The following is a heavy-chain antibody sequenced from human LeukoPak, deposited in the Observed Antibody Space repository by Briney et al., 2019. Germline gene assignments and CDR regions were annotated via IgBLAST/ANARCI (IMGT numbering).Heavy chain of an antibody. CDR3: SRGLSDVY. V-gene: IGHV4-34*01. J-gene: IGHJ4*02. Sequence: PSETLSLTCGVYGGSFSGYYWTWIRQPPGKGLEWIGEINHSGTTNYNPSLKSRVTISIDTSKSQFSLKLNSVTAADTAVYYCSRGLSDVYWGQGTLVTVSS. CDR2: INHSGTT. CDR1: GGSFSGYY.